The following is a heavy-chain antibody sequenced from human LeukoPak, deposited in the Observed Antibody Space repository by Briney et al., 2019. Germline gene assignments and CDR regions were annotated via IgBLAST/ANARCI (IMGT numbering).Heavy chain of an antibody. Sequence: GGSLRLSCAASVFTLSRYEMDGVRQAPGRGLEWVSYISSSGSTIYYADSVKGRFTISRDNAKNSLYLQMNSLRAEDSAVYYCSSLMAAGVGFDYWGQGTLVTVSS. CDR1: VFTLSRYE. J-gene: IGHJ4*02. CDR2: ISSSGSTI. CDR3: SSLMAAGVGFDY. V-gene: IGHV3-48*03. D-gene: IGHD3-3*01.